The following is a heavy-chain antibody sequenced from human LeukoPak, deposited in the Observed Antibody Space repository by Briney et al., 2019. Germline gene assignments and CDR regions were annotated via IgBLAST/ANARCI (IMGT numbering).Heavy chain of an antibody. J-gene: IGHJ3*02. CDR3: ARVVGGISVAFDI. V-gene: IGHV4-30-4*01. CDR1: GGSISSGDYY. Sequence: KPSETLSLTCTVSGGSISSGDYYWSWIRQPPGKGLEWIGYIYYSGSTYYNPSLKSRVTISVDTSKNQFSLKLSSVTAADTAVYYCARVVGGISVAFDIWGQGTMVTVSS. D-gene: IGHD3-10*01. CDR2: IYYSGST.